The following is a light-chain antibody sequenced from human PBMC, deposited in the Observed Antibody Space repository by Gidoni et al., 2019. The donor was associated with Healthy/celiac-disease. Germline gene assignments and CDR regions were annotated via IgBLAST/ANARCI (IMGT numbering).Light chain of an antibody. CDR3: QAWDSSTAWV. Sequence: SYELTQPPSVSVSPGQTASITCSGDKLEDKYACWYQQKPGQSPVLVIYQDSKRPSGIPELFSGSNSGNKATLTISGTQAMDEADYYCQAWDSSTAWVFGGGTKLTVL. J-gene: IGLJ2*01. V-gene: IGLV3-1*01. CDR2: QDS. CDR1: KLEDKY.